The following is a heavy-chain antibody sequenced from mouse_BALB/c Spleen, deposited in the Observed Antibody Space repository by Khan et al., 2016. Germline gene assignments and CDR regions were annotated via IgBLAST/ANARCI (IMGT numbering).Heavy chain of an antibody. D-gene: IGHD3-3*01. CDR1: GYTFSSYW. CDR3: ARTDRRGYFDY. J-gene: IGHJ2*01. CDR2: TLPGSGST. Sequence: QVQLQQSGAELMKPGASVKISCKATGYTFSSYWIGWVKQRLGHGLEWFGETLPGSGSTNYNETFRGKVTFTADTSSNTAYMQFSCLTSEDSAVYCCARTDRRGYFDYWGQGTTLTVSS. V-gene: IGHV1-9*01.